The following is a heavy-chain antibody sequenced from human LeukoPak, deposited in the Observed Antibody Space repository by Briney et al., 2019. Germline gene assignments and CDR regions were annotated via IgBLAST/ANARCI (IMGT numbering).Heavy chain of an antibody. J-gene: IGHJ6*02. D-gene: IGHD6-19*01. V-gene: IGHV1-8*01. CDR2: MNPNSGDT. CDR1: GYTFTSYD. Sequence: RASVKVSCKASGYTFTSYDINWVRQATGQGLGWMGWMNPNSGDTGYAQKFQGRVTMTRNTSISTAYMDLSSLRSEDTAVYYCARSNSRGAVAVRRYYYYGMDVWGQGTTVTVSS. CDR3: ARSNSRGAVAVRRYYYYGMDV.